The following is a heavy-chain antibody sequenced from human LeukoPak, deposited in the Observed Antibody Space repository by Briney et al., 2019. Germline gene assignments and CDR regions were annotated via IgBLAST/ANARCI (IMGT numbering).Heavy chain of an antibody. D-gene: IGHD4-17*01. Sequence: GGSLRLSCAASGFTFSSYAMSWVRQAPGKGLEWVSAISGSGGSTYYADSVKGRVTISRDNSKNTLYLQMNSLRAEDTAVYYCAKDVGPVTHNCDYWGQGTLVTVSS. CDR1: GFTFSSYA. V-gene: IGHV3-23*01. J-gene: IGHJ4*02. CDR2: ISGSGGST. CDR3: AKDVGPVTHNCDY.